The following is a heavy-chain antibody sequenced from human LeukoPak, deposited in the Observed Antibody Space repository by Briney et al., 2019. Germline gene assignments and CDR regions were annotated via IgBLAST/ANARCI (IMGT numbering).Heavy chain of an antibody. CDR2: INHSGST. CDR1: GGSFSGYY. J-gene: IGHJ6*02. V-gene: IGHV4-34*01. Sequence: PSETLSLTCAVYGGSFSGYYWSWIRQPPGKGLEWIGEINHSGSTNYNPSLKSRVTISVDTSKSQFSLKLSSVTAADTAVYYCARGSEDYYYYGMDVWGQGTTVTVSS. CDR3: ARGSEDYYYYGMDV.